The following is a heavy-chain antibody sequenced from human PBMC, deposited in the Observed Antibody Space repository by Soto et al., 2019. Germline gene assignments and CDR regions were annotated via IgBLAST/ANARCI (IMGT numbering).Heavy chain of an antibody. CDR2: INPSGGST. Sequence: QVQLVQSGAEVKKPGASVKVSCKASGYTFTSYSMHWVRQAPGQGLEWLGIINPSGGSTSYAQKFQGRVTMTRDTSTSTVYMELSSLRSEDTAVYCCARGEGYCSGGSCYGHYYSGMDVWGQGTTVTVSS. J-gene: IGHJ6*02. D-gene: IGHD2-15*01. CDR3: ARGEGYCSGGSCYGHYYSGMDV. CDR1: GYTFTSYS. V-gene: IGHV1-46*01.